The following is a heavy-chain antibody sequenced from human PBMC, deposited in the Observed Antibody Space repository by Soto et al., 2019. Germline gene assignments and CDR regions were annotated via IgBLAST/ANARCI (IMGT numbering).Heavy chain of an antibody. J-gene: IGHJ4*02. CDR3: AKGGITMVRGVNPDEGGDYFDY. V-gene: IGHV3-30*18. CDR1: GFTFSSYG. CDR2: ISYDGSNK. D-gene: IGHD3-10*01. Sequence: QVQLVESGGGVVQPGRSLRLSCAASGFTFSSYGMHWVRQAPGKGLEWVAVISYDGSNKYYADSVKGRFTISRDNSKNTLYLKMNSLRAEDTAVYYCAKGGITMVRGVNPDEGGDYFDYWGQGTLVTVSS.